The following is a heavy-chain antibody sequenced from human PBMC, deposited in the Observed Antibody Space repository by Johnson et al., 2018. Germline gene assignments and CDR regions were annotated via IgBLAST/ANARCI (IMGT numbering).Heavy chain of an antibody. Sequence: VQLQQSGGGTVQXGGSLRLSCAASGFTFSIYWMHLVRQVPGKGPVWLSRINHDGSSTYADSVRGRFTISRDNTKNTVYLQMNNLRSDDTAVYYCARDGCSGGTCYFKNYMDVWGKGTTVTVSS. CDR1: GFTFSIYW. V-gene: IGHV3-74*03. J-gene: IGHJ6*03. CDR2: INHDGSS. D-gene: IGHD2-15*01. CDR3: ARDGCSGGTCYFKNYMDV.